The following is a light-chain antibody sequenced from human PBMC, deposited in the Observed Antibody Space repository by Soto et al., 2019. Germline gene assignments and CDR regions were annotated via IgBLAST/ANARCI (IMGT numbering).Light chain of an antibody. CDR3: SSYTSSSFYV. CDR1: SSDVGGYNY. V-gene: IGLV2-14*01. J-gene: IGLJ1*01. Sequence: QSVLTQPASVSGSPGQSITISCTGTSSDVGGYNYVSWYQQHPGKAPKLMIYEVSSRPSGVSNRFSGSKSGNTASLTISGLQAEDEADYYCSSYTSSSFYVFGTGTKVTVL. CDR2: EVS.